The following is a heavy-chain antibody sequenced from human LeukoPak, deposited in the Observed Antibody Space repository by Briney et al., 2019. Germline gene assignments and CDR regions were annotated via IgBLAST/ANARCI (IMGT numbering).Heavy chain of an antibody. J-gene: IGHJ4*02. Sequence: PGGSLRLSCAASGFTFSSYWMHWVRQAPGKGLEWVSVLYSGGSTNYSDSVKGRFTISRDNSKNTLYLQMNSLRAEDTAVYYCAKDLSGRSYYFDYWGQETLVTVSS. CDR1: GFTFSSYW. V-gene: IGHV3-53*01. CDR3: AKDLSGRSYYFDY. CDR2: LYSGGST. D-gene: IGHD1-1*01.